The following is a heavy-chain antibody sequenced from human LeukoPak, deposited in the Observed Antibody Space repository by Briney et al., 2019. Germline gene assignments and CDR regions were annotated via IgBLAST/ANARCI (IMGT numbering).Heavy chain of an antibody. D-gene: IGHD1-14*01. J-gene: IGHJ5*02. Sequence: SETLSLTCTVSGGSISSSSYYWGWIRQPPGKGLEWIGSIYYSGSTYYNPSFKSRVTISVDTSKNQFSLKLSSVTAADTAVYYCARHTGPGHATSWFDPWGQGTLVTVSS. V-gene: IGHV4-39*01. CDR2: IYYSGST. CDR1: GGSISSSSYY. CDR3: ARHTGPGHATSWFDP.